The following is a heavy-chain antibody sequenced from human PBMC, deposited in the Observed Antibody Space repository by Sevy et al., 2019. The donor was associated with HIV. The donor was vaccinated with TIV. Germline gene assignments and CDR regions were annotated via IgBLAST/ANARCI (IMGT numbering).Heavy chain of an antibody. Sequence: ASVKVSCTASGFTFTSEGVSWVRQAPGQRLEWMGWISVYNCNRNYPQEIQDRVTMTTDTSTSTVYMELRSLRSDDTAVYYCASDLGYCTVRGCYNADGYRLWGQGTKVTVSS. CDR3: ASDLGYCTVRGCYNADGYRL. V-gene: IGHV1-18*01. CDR2: ISVYNCNR. CDR1: GFTFTSEG. D-gene: IGHD2-8*02. J-gene: IGHJ3*01.